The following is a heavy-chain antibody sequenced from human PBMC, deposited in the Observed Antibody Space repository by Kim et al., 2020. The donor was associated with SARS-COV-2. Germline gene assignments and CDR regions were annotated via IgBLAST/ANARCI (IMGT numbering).Heavy chain of an antibody. Sequence: GGSLRLSCAASGFTFSSYAMSWVRQAPGKGLEWVAAISGSGGSTYYADSVKGRFTISRDNSKNTLYLQMNSLRAEDTAVYYCTSARLSVVVTARDLPWGQGALVTVSS. J-gene: IGHJ5*02. CDR3: TSARLSVVVTARDLP. CDR2: ISGSGGST. CDR1: GFTFSSYA. D-gene: IGHD2-21*02. V-gene: IGHV3-23*01.